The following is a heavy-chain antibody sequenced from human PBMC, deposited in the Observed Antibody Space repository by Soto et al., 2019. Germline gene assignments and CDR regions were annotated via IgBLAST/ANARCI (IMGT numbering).Heavy chain of an antibody. Sequence: RGSLRLSCAASGFTLSNYAMSWVRQAPGKGLEWVSASSGSGGSTYYANSVKGRFTISRDNSKNTLYLQLNSLRAEDTAVYYCAKDGYYDLDMDVWGQGTTVTVSS. V-gene: IGHV3-23*01. CDR2: SSGSGGST. CDR3: AKDGYYDLDMDV. J-gene: IGHJ6*02. CDR1: GFTLSNYA.